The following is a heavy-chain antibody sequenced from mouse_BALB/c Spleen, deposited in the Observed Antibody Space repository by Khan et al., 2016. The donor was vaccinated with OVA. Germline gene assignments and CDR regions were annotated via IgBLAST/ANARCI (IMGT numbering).Heavy chain of an antibody. CDR1: GFDFSRYW. CDR3: ARGLRRYYYAMDY. V-gene: IGHV4-1*02. D-gene: IGHD2-2*01. CDR2: INPDSSTI. J-gene: IGHJ4*01. Sequence: EVKLLESGGGLVQPGGSLKLSCAASGFDFSRYWMSWVRQAPGKGLEWIGEINPDSSTITYTPSLKDKFIISRDNAKNKLYLQMSKVRSEDTALNYCARGLRRYYYAMDYWGQGTSVTVSS.